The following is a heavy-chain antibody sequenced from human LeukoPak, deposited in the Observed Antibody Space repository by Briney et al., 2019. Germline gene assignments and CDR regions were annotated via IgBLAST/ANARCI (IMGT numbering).Heavy chain of an antibody. J-gene: IGHJ5*01. CDR3: ARDPSHSRGWFDS. D-gene: IGHD6-19*01. Sequence: SETLSLTCTVSGGSISSYHWSWIRQPAGRGLEWVGRMYSSGSTNYNPSLKSRVTMSVDTSKNQFSLKLSAVTAADTAVYYCARDPSHSRGWFDSWGQGTLVTVSS. CDR1: GGSISSYH. CDR2: MYSSGST. V-gene: IGHV4-4*07.